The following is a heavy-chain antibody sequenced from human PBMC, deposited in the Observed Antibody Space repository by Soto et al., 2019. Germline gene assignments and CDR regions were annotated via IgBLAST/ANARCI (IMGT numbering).Heavy chain of an antibody. CDR2: IKQDGSEK. CDR3: AYTTTLNGN. D-gene: IGHD3-16*01. CDR1: GFTFSQYW. J-gene: IGHJ4*02. V-gene: IGHV3-7*01. Sequence: EVQLVESGGGLVQPGGSLRLSSAGSGFTFSQYWMNWVRQAPGKGLEWVANIKQDGSEKHYVDSVKGRFTISRDNAKSSMFLQMNSLRAEDTAVYYCAYTTTLNGNWGQGTLVTVSS.